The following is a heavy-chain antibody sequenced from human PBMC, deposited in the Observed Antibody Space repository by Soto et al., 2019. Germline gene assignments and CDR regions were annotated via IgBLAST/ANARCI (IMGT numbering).Heavy chain of an antibody. CDR1: GGTFSSYA. V-gene: IGHV1-69*12. J-gene: IGHJ6*02. Sequence: QVQLVQSGAAVKKPGSSVKVSCKASGGTFSSYAISWVRQAPGQGLEWMGGIIPIFGTANYAQKFQGRVTITADESTSTASMELSSLSSEDTAVYYCARHVPADGYYYGMDVWCQGTTVTVSS. D-gene: IGHD2-2*01. CDR3: ARHVPADGYYYGMDV. CDR2: IIPIFGTA.